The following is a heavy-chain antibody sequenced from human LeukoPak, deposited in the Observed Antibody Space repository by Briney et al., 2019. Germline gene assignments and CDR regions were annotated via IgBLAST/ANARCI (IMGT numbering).Heavy chain of an antibody. D-gene: IGHD3-10*01. J-gene: IGHJ4*02. Sequence: GGSLRLSCAASGFIFSSYSMNWVRQAPGKGLEWVSYISSGSNTIYYADSVKGRFTISRDNAKNSLYLQMNSLRAEDTAVYYCARVPWFGEPNSGGDSGYWGQGTLVTVS. V-gene: IGHV3-48*01. CDR2: ISSGSNTI. CDR1: GFIFSSYS. CDR3: ARVPWFGEPNSGGDSGY.